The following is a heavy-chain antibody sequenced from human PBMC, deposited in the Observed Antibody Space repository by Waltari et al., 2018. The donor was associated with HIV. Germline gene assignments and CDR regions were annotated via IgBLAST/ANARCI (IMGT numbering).Heavy chain of an antibody. CDR3: VTDSWAGLTYFGELIQYLH. CDR1: GFTFEHMW. D-gene: IGHD3-10*01. V-gene: IGHV3-15*05. CDR2: ITSKNDGGSR. Sequence: LVQSGGGVVKPGGSLRLSCAGYGFTFEHMWFRWARHTPEKGLEWIGRITSKNDGGSRDYATAVKGRFWMSRDDLSKTTSLQMNSLKTEDTGIYYCVTDSWAGLTYFGELIQYLHWGQGALVTVFS. J-gene: IGHJ4*02.